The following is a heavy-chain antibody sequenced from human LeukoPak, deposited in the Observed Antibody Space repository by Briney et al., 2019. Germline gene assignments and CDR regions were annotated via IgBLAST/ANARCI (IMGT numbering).Heavy chain of an antibody. D-gene: IGHD4-17*01. CDR3: AREVSGDYGMSY. V-gene: IGHV1-8*01. Sequence: ASVKVSCKASGYTFTGYDINWVRQATGQGLEWMGWMNPNSGNTGYAQKFQGRVTMTRNTSISTAYMELSSLRSEDTAVYYCAREVSGDYGMSYWGQGTLVTVSS. CDR1: GYTFTGYD. J-gene: IGHJ4*02. CDR2: MNPNSGNT.